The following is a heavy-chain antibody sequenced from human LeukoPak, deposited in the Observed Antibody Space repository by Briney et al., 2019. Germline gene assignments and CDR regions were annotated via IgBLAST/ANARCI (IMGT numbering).Heavy chain of an antibody. CDR3: AKVETSGGANCYALDY. V-gene: IGHV3-23*01. CDR2: VSGSDGST. D-gene: IGHD2-2*01. J-gene: IGHJ4*02. Sequence: GGSLRLSCAASGFTFSSYAMTWVRQAPDKGLEWVSAVSGSDGSTYYADSVKGRFTISRDDSQNTLYLQMNSLSAEDTAVYYCAKVETSGGANCYALDYWGQGTLVTVSS. CDR1: GFTFSSYA.